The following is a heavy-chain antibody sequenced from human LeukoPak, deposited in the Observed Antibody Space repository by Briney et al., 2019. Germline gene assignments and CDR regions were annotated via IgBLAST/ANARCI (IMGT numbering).Heavy chain of an antibody. CDR3: ARGVVVIATSGNDY. CDR1: GFTFSNYW. D-gene: IGHD3-16*02. CDR2: ITPDGSGT. J-gene: IGHJ4*02. Sequence: GGSLRLSCAASGFTFSNYWMHWVRQAPGAGLVWLSGITPDGSGTRYVDSVKGRFTISRDNAKNILYLQMNSLRTEDTAVYYCARGVVVIATSGNDYWGQGTLVTVSS. V-gene: IGHV3-74*01.